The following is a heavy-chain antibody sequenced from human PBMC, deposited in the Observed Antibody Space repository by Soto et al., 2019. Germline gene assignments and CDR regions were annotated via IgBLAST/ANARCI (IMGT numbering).Heavy chain of an antibody. CDR3: AKVTTIVVVVAATLFDY. J-gene: IGHJ4*02. CDR2: ISYDGSNK. V-gene: IGHV3-30*18. Sequence: VQLVESGGGVVQPGRSLRLSCAASGFTFSSYGMHWVRQAPGKGLEWVAVISYDGSNKYYADSGKGLFTIYIDNSKNTLYLQMNSLRAEDTAGYYCAKVTTIVVVVAATLFDYWGQGTLVTVSS. CDR1: GFTFSSYG. D-gene: IGHD2-15*01.